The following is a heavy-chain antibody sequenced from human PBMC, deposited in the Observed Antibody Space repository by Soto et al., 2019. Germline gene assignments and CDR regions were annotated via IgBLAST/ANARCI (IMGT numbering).Heavy chain of an antibody. J-gene: IGHJ4*02. D-gene: IGHD6-13*01. CDR2: IYWDDDK. CDR1: GFSLSTSGVG. V-gene: IGHV2-5*02. CDR3: ARLSSSWYYFDY. Sequence: QITLKESGPTLVKPTQTLTLTCTFSGFSLSTSGVGVSWIRQPPGKALEWLALIYWDDDKRHSPSLKSRLTNTNDTSKNQVVLTMTNMDAVDTATYSCARLSSSWYYFDYWGQGTLVTVSS.